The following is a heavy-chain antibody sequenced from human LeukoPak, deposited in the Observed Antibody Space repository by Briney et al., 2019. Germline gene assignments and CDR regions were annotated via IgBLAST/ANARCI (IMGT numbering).Heavy chain of an antibody. Sequence: SETLSLTCTVSGGSISSGGYYWSWIRQHPGKGLEWIGYIYYSGSTYYNPSLKSRVTISVDTSKNQFSLKLSSVTAADTAVYYCARGESRVSICHWGQGTLVTVSS. CDR1: GGSISSGGYY. CDR3: ARGESRVSICH. V-gene: IGHV4-30-4*08. J-gene: IGHJ4*02. CDR2: IYYSGST. D-gene: IGHD6-13*01.